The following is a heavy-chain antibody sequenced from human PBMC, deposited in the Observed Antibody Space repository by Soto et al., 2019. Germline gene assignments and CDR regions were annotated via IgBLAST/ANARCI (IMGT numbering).Heavy chain of an antibody. D-gene: IGHD3-3*01. J-gene: IGHJ6*02. Sequence: QVQLVQSGGEVKKPGASVKVSCKASGYTFSSYGISWVRQAPGQGLEWMGWISDYNGNTNHAQKLQGRVTMTTDTSTSTAYMELRSLRSDDTAVYYCARRSGNDFWNYYYCMDVWGQGTTVTVSS. CDR2: ISDYNGNT. CDR3: ARRSGNDFWNYYYCMDV. V-gene: IGHV1-18*04. CDR1: GYTFSSYG.